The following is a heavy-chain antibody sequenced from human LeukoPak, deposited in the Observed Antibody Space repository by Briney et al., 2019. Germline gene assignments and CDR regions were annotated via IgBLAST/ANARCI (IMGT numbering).Heavy chain of an antibody. J-gene: IGHJ4*02. Sequence: PSETLSLTCTVSGGSIGSGTYYWGWIRQSPGKGLEWIGSIYYSGSTNYNPSLKSRVTISVDTSKNQFSLKLNSVTAADTAMYYCAKSGGYGLIDYWGQGTLVTVSS. V-gene: IGHV4-39*01. CDR1: GGSIGSGTYY. D-gene: IGHD1-26*01. CDR3: AKSGGYGLIDY. CDR2: IYYSGST.